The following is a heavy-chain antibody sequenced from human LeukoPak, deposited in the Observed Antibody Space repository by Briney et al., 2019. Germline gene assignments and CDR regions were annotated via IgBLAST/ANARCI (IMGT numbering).Heavy chain of an antibody. CDR1: GFTFSSYS. CDR3: ARTKGGYVVY. CDR2: ISSSSSYI. V-gene: IGHV3-21*01. D-gene: IGHD5-12*01. Sequence: AGGSLRLSCAASGFTFSSYSMNWARQAPGKGLEWVSSISSSSSYIYYADSVKGRFTISRDNAKNSLYLQMNSLRAEDTAVYYCARTKGGYVVYWGQGTLVTVSS. J-gene: IGHJ4*02.